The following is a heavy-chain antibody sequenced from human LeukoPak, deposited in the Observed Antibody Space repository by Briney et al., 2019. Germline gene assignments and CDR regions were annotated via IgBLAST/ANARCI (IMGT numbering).Heavy chain of an antibody. D-gene: IGHD3-10*01. CDR2: ISAYNGNT. J-gene: IGHJ4*02. CDR3: ARDLVVRGALDY. CDR1: GYTFTSYG. V-gene: IGHV1-18*01. Sequence: ASVTVSFKASGYTFTSYGISWVRQAPGPGLEWMGWISAYNGNTNYAQKLQGRVTMTTDTSTSTAYMELRSLRSDDTAVYYCARDLVVRGALDYWGQGTLVTVSS.